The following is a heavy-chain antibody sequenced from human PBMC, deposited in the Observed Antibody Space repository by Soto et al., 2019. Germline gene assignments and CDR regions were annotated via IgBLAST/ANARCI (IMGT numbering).Heavy chain of an antibody. Sequence: QITLKESGPTLVQPTQTLTLTCTFSGFSLTTSGVSVGWIRQPPGKALEWVAFIYWNDDKRYSPSLKSRLTITKDNSKKQVALTMTNMDPVDTATYYCAYRVGSRGSFDFWGPGTLVTVSS. D-gene: IGHD6-25*01. V-gene: IGHV2-5*01. CDR1: GFSLTTSGVS. CDR2: IYWNDDK. CDR3: AYRVGSRGSFDF. J-gene: IGHJ4*02.